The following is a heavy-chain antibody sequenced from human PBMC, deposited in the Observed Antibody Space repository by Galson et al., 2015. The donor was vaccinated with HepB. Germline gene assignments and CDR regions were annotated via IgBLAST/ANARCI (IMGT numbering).Heavy chain of an antibody. V-gene: IGHV3-48*03. CDR1: GFTFAW. Sequence: SLRLSCAASGFTFAWMSWVRQAPGKGLEWISYINSGGNNIFYADSVQGRFTISRDNTKKSLFLQMNTLRAEDTAVYYCVREITETPDAFDIWGPGAMVTVSS. D-gene: IGHD4-17*01. CDR2: INSGGNNI. CDR3: VREITETPDAFDI. J-gene: IGHJ3*02.